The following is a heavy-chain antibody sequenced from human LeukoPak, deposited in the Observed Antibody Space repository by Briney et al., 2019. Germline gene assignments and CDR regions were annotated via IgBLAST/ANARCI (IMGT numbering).Heavy chain of an antibody. V-gene: IGHV5-51*04. CDR3: ARVQYSSGWYSPNY. CDR1: GSTFTSYW. J-gene: IGHJ4*02. CDR2: IYPGDSDT. D-gene: IGHD6-19*01. Sequence: GESLKISCKGSGSTFTSYWIGWVRQLPGKGLEWMGIIYPGDSDTRYSPSFQGQVTISADKPISTAYLQWSSLKASDTAMYYCARVQYSSGWYSPNYWGQGTLVTVSS.